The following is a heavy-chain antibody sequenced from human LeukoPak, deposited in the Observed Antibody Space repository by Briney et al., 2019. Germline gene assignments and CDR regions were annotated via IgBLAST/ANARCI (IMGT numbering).Heavy chain of an antibody. J-gene: IGHJ6*02. CDR2: INPSGGST. Sequence: ASVKVSCKASGYTFTSYYMHWVRQAPGQGLEWMGIINPSGGSTSYAQKFQGRVTMTRDTSTSTVYVELSSLRSEDTAVYYCARGRVVPAATYYYYYGMDVWGQGTTVTVSS. CDR1: GYTFTSYY. CDR3: ARGRVVPAATYYYYYGMDV. V-gene: IGHV1-46*01. D-gene: IGHD2-2*01.